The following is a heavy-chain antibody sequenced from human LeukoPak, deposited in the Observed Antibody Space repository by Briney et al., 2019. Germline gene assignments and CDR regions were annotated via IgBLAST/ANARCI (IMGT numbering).Heavy chain of an antibody. CDR2: ISGSGGST. J-gene: IGHJ1*01. V-gene: IGHV3-23*01. CDR1: GFTFSSYA. D-gene: IGHD2-2*01. CDR3: AKDLDCSSTSCYAVGYIQH. Sequence: PGGSLRLSCAASGFTFSSYAMSWVRQAPGKGLEWVSAISGSGGSTYYADSVKGRFTISRDNSKNTLYLQMNSLRAEDTAVYYCAKDLDCSSTSCYAVGYIQHWGQGTLVTVSS.